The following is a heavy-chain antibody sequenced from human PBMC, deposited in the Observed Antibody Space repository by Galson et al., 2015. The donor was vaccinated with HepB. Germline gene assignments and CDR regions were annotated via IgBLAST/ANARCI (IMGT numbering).Heavy chain of an antibody. CDR2: ISYDGSNK. V-gene: IGHV3-30*03. J-gene: IGHJ2*01. CDR3: ARDPSDSSSWPNWYFDL. CDR1: GFTFSSYG. Sequence: SLRLSCAASGFTFSSYGMHWVRQAPGKGLEWVAVISYDGSNKYYADSVKGRFTISRDNSKNTLYLQMNSLRAEDTAVYYCARDPSDSSSWPNWYFDLWGRGTLVTVSS. D-gene: IGHD6-13*01.